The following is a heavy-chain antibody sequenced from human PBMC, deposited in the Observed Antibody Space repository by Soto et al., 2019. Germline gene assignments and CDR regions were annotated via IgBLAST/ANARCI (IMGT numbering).Heavy chain of an antibody. D-gene: IGHD3-16*01. V-gene: IGHV3-30*18. Sequence: GGSLRLSWAASGFTFRSYVMHWARQAPGRGLEWVAVISYDGSYKSYEDSVKGRFTISRDNYKNTLHLQMDSLRAEDTAVYYCAKNFIPLSPDLYFDSWGQGTLVTVSS. CDR2: ISYDGSYK. J-gene: IGHJ4*02. CDR3: AKNFIPLSPDLYFDS. CDR1: GFTFRSYV.